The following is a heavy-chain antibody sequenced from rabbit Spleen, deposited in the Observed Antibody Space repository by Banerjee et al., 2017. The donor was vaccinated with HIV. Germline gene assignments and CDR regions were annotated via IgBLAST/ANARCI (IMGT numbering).Heavy chain of an antibody. J-gene: IGHJ6*01. CDR2: MDTGSSGFT. V-gene: IGHV1S45*01. CDR3: ARHNGGYDF. D-gene: IGHD1-1*01. CDR1: GFSFSNKAV. Sequence: QERLVESGGGLVKPEGSLKLSCTASGFSFSNKAVMCWVRQAPGKGLEWIGCMDTGSSGFTYFASWAKGRFTISKTSSTTVTLQMTSLTAADTATYFCARHNGGYDFWGQGTLVTVS.